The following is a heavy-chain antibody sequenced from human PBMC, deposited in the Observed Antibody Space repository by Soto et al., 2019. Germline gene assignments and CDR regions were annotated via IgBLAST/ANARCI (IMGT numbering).Heavy chain of an antibody. CDR3: ARDSPRADLFAIVVVVAATPYFDY. V-gene: IGHV3-11*01. D-gene: IGHD2-15*01. J-gene: IGHJ4*02. Sequence: GGSLRLSCAASGFTFSDYYMSWIRQAPGKGLEWVSYISSSGSTIYYADSVKGRFTISRDNAKNSLYLQMNSLRAEDTAVYYCARDSPRADLFAIVVVVAATPYFDYWGQGTLVTVSS. CDR1: GFTFSDYY. CDR2: ISSSGSTI.